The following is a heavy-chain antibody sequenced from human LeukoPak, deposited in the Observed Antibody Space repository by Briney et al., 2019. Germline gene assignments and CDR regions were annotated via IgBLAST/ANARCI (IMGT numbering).Heavy chain of an antibody. CDR3: ARGFCSGGSCYYGWFDP. CDR2: INHSGST. Sequence: SETLSLTCAVYGGSFSGYYWSWIRQPPGKGLEWIGEINHSGSTNYNPSLKSRVTISVDTSKNQFSLKPSSVTAADTAVYYCARGFCSGGSCYYGWFDPWGQGTLVTVSS. J-gene: IGHJ5*02. CDR1: GGSFSGYY. V-gene: IGHV4-34*01. D-gene: IGHD2-15*01.